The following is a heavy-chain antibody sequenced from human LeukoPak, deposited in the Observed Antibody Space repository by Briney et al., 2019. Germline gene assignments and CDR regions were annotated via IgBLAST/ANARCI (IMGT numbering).Heavy chain of an antibody. CDR1: GGSMSPYH. J-gene: IGHJ4*02. CDR3: ARAVSGRFDY. Sequence: SETLSLTCTVSGGSMSPYHWGWIRQPPGKGLEWTGYIYYSGSTNYNPSLNSRVTISVDTSKNQFSLRLSSVTAADTAIYYCARAVSGRFDYWGQGTLVAVSS. D-gene: IGHD6-19*01. V-gene: IGHV4-59*08. CDR2: IYYSGST.